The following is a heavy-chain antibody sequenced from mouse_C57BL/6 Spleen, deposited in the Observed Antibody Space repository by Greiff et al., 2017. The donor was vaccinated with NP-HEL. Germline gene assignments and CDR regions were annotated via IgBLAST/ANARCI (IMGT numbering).Heavy chain of an antibody. D-gene: IGHD1-1*01. CDR1: GYTFTSYW. Sequence: VQLQQPGAELVRPGSSVKLSCKASGYTFTSYWMHWVKQRPIQGLEWIGNIDPSDSETHYNQKFKDKAPLPVDKSSSTAYMQLSSLTSEDSAVDYCSRDYYGSSYFDSCGQGTTLTVSS. J-gene: IGHJ2*01. CDR3: SRDYYGSSYFDS. V-gene: IGHV1-52*01. CDR2: IDPSDSET.